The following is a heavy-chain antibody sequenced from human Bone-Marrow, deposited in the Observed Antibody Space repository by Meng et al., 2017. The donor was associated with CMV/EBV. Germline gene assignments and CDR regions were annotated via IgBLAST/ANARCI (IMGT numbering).Heavy chain of an antibody. D-gene: IGHD3-22*01. CDR3: ARVGITMIAGDY. V-gene: IGHV1-2*02. Sequence: QVRLVKSEAEVKKAGASVKVSCKASGYTFTGYYMHWVRQAPGQGLEWMGWINPNSGGTNYAQKFQGRVTMTRDTSISTAYMELSRLRSDDTAVYYCARVGITMIAGDYWGQGTLVTVSS. CDR2: INPNSGGT. J-gene: IGHJ4*02. CDR1: GYTFTGYY.